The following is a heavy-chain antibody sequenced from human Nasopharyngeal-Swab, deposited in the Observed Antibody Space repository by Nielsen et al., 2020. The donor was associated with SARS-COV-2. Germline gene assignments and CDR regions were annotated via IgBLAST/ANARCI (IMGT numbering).Heavy chain of an antibody. J-gene: IGHJ4*02. CDR3: ARDRPHWGCDY. D-gene: IGHD3-16*01. Sequence: SCAACGFSFSSYTIHWVRQAPGKGLEWVAVISYDASDNYYADSVKGRFTLSRDNSKNTVYLQMNSLRAEDTAVYYCARDRPHWGCDYWGQGTLVTVSS. V-gene: IGHV3-30*04. CDR2: ISYDASDN. CDR1: GFSFSSYT.